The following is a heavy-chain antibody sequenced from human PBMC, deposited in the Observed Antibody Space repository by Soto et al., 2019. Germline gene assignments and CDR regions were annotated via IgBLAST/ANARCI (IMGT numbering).Heavy chain of an antibody. CDR2: INAGNGNT. D-gene: IGHD5-18*01. V-gene: IGHV1-3*01. J-gene: IGHJ4*02. CDR1: GYTFTSYA. Sequence: ASVKVSCKASGYTFTSYAMHWVRQAPGQRLEWMGWINAGNGNTKYSQKFQGRVTMTRDTSTSTAYMELSSLRSEDTAVYYCARVAVQLATFDYWGQGTLVTVSS. CDR3: ARVAVQLATFDY.